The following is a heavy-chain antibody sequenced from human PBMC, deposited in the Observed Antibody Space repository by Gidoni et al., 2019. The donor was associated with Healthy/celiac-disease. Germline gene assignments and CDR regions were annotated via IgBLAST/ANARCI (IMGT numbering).Heavy chain of an antibody. CDR3: ARDWDY. CDR1: GGTFSSSA. J-gene: IGHJ4*02. V-gene: IGHV1-69*06. CDR2: IIPIFGTA. Sequence: QVHLVQSRAEVKQLVSSVTVSCQASGGTFSSSAISWVRQAPGQGLEWMGGIIPIFGTANYGQKFQGRVTITADKSTGTAYMELSSLRSEETAVYYCARDWDYWGQRTLVTVSS.